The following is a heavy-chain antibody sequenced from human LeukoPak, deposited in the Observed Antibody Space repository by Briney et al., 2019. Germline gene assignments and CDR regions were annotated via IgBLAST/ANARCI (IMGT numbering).Heavy chain of an antibody. CDR3: VSFYETY. CDR2: INSDGSWT. D-gene: IGHD2-2*01. J-gene: IGHJ4*02. Sequence: GGSLRLSCAASGNYWMHWVRQAPGKGPVWVSHINSDGSWTSYADSVKGRFTISKDNAKNTVYLQMNNLRAEDTAVYYCVSFYETYWGRGTLVTVSS. CDR1: GNYW. V-gene: IGHV3-74*01.